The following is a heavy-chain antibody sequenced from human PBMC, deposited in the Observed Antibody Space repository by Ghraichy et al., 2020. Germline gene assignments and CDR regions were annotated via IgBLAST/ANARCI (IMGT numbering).Heavy chain of an antibody. J-gene: IGHJ6*02. V-gene: IGHV4-34*01. D-gene: IGHD5-18*01. CDR3: ARGQGLRYNYLYYYGMDV. Sequence: SETLSLTCTVYGGSFSGYYWSWIRQPPGRGLEWIAEINHSGSTNYNPSLKSRVTISVDTSKNQFFLKLSSVTAADTAVYYCARGQGLRYNYLYYYGMDVWGQGTTVTVSS. CDR1: GGSFSGYY. CDR2: INHSGST.